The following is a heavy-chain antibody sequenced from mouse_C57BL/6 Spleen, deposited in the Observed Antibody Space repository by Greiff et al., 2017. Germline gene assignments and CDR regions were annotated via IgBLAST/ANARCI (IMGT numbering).Heavy chain of an antibody. V-gene: IGHV1-61*01. J-gene: IGHJ2*01. D-gene: IGHD4-1*01. CDR3: ARFWDYFDY. Sequence: QVQLQQPGAELVRPGSSVKLSCKASGYTFTSYWMDWVKQRPGQGLEWIGNIYPSDSETNYNQKFKDKATLTVDKSSSTAYMQLSSLTSEDSAVYYCARFWDYFDYWGQGTTLTVSS. CDR2: IYPSDSET. CDR1: GYTFTSYW.